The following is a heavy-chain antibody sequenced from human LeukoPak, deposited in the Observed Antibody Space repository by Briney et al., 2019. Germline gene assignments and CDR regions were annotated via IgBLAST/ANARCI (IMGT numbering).Heavy chain of an antibody. CDR1: GGSISSYY. D-gene: IGHD6-19*01. Sequence: SETLSLTCTVSGGSISSYYWTWVRQPPGKGLEWIGYVYYSGSTNYNPSLKSRVTISVDTSKNQFSLKLSSVTAADTAVYYCARSGYSSGWYYFDYWGQGSLVTVSS. CDR3: ARSGYSSGWYYFDY. J-gene: IGHJ4*02. CDR2: VYYSGST. V-gene: IGHV4-59*08.